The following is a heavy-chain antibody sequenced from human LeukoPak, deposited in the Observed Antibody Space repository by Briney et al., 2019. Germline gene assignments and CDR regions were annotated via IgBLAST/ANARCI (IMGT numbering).Heavy chain of an antibody. D-gene: IGHD5-24*01. J-gene: IGHJ4*02. CDR3: ARPRRDGYNYDLDF. CDR2: IYSSSII. CDR1: GFTFSSYA. V-gene: IGHV3-48*04. Sequence: GGSLRLSCAASGFTFSSYAVSWVRQAPGKGLEWVSYIYSSSIIHYADSVEGRFTISRDNAKNPLYLQMNSLRAEDTAVYYCARPRRDGYNYDLDFWGQGTLVTVSS.